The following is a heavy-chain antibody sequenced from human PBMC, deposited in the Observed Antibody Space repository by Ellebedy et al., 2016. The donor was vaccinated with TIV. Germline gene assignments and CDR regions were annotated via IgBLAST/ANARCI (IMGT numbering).Heavy chain of an antibody. CDR3: ARTLEYGDNYYLDY. J-gene: IGHJ4*02. V-gene: IGHV1-3*01. Sequence: ASVKVSXXASGYSFTSFTIHWVRQAPGQRLEWMGWIIAGSGNTRYSQKFQDRVTFTRDTSARISYMYLSSLRSEDTAVYYCARTLEYGDNYYLDYWGQGTLVTVSS. CDR2: IIAGSGNT. CDR1: GYSFTSFT. D-gene: IGHD4-23*01.